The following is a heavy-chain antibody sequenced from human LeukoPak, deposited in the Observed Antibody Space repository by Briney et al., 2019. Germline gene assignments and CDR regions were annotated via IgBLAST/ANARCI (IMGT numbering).Heavy chain of an antibody. D-gene: IGHD3-10*01. CDR1: GYTFTSYD. Sequence: ASVKVSCKASGYTFTSYDINWVRQATGQGLEWMGWMNPNSGNTGYAQKFQGRVTITADKSTSTAYMELSSLRSEDTAVYYCARSSYYYGSGSLDYWGQGTLVTVSS. V-gene: IGHV1-8*01. CDR3: ARSSYYYGSGSLDY. CDR2: MNPNSGNT. J-gene: IGHJ4*02.